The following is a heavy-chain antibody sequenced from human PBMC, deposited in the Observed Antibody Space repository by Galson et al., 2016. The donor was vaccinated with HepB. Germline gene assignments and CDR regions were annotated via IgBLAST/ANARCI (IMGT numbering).Heavy chain of an antibody. J-gene: IGHJ3*02. V-gene: IGHV3-30*18. CDR1: GFTFSDYG. Sequence: SLRLSCAASGFTFSDYGMDWVRQAPGKGLEWVAVISYAGSHKYYAESVKGRFTISRDNSKNTLYLQMNSLRAEDTAVYYCAKDRTYYYDTSGYYPDAFDIWGQGTLVTVSS. CDR3: AKDRTYYYDTSGYYPDAFDI. D-gene: IGHD3-22*01. CDR2: ISYAGSHK.